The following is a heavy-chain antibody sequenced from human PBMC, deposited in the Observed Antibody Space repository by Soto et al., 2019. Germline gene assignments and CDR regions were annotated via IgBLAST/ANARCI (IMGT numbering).Heavy chain of an antibody. D-gene: IGHD3-10*01. CDR2: IASKPDGGTT. J-gene: IGHJ4*02. Sequence: GGSLRLSCEASGFTLRNAWISWVRQAPGKGLEWVGRIASKPDGGTTDYAAPVKGRFTISGGDSENTLYLQMNSLRAEDTAVYYCARDSTMVRGVIPNAPGYWGQGTLVTVSS. CDR3: ARDSTMVRGVIPNAPGY. V-gene: IGHV3-15*04. CDR1: GFTLRNAW.